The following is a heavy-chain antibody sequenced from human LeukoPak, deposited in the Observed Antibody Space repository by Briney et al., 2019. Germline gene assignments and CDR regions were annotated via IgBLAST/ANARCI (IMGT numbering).Heavy chain of an antibody. J-gene: IGHJ3*02. Sequence: ASVKVSCKASGGTFSSYAISWVRQAPGQGLEWMGRIIPILGIANYAQKFQGRVTITADKSTSTAYMELSSLRSEDTAVYYCASLRAGITMVRGAFDIWSQGTMVTVSS. V-gene: IGHV1-69*04. D-gene: IGHD3-10*01. CDR1: GGTFSSYA. CDR2: IIPILGIA. CDR3: ASLRAGITMVRGAFDI.